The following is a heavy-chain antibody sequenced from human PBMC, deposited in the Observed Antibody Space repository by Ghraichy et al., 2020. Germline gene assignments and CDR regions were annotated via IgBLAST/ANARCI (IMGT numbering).Heavy chain of an antibody. D-gene: IGHD3-3*01. J-gene: IGHJ4*02. Sequence: GESLNISCAASGFTFSSYWMSWIRQAPGKGLECVANIKQDGSEKNYVDSVKGRFTISRDNAKNSLYLQMNSLRAEDTAVYYCARDRPSAYFWSGYYAYWGQGSLVTVSS. CDR3: ARDRPSAYFWSGYYAY. CDR1: GFTFSSYW. CDR2: IKQDGSEK. V-gene: IGHV3-7*01.